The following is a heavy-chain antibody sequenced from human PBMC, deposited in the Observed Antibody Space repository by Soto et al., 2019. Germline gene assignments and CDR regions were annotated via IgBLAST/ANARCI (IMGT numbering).Heavy chain of an antibody. V-gene: IGHV3-15*01. J-gene: IGHJ6*02. CDR2: IKSKTDGGTT. CDR1: GFTFSNAW. D-gene: IGHD2-15*01. CDR3: TTDLSPCSGGSCYWEGGYYYGMDV. Sequence: KPGGSLRLSCAASGFTFSNAWMSWVRQAPGKGLEWVGRIKSKTDGGTTDYAAPVKGRFTISRDDSKNTLYLQMNSLKTEDTAVYYCTTDLSPCSGGSCYWEGGYYYGMDVWGQGTTVTVSS.